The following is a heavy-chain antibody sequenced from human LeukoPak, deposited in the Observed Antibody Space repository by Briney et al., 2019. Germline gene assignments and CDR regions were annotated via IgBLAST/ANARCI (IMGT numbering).Heavy chain of an antibody. Sequence: GGSLRLSCTASGCTFGDYAMSWVRQAPGKGLEWVGFIRSKAYCGTTEYAASVKGRFTISRDHAKSIAYMHMNSLKTEDTAVYYCSRNLGDYYDSSGYYSVYFDYWGQGTLVTVCS. J-gene: IGHJ4*02. CDR3: SRNLGDYYDSSGYYSVYFDY. V-gene: IGHV3-49*04. CDR1: GCTFGDYA. D-gene: IGHD3-22*01. CDR2: IRSKAYCGTT.